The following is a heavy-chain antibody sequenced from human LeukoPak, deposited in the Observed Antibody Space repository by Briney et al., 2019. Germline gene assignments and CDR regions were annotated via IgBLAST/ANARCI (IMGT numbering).Heavy chain of an antibody. CDR1: GYTLGSYA. Sequence: GGSLRLSCTASGYTLGSYAMSWVRQSPGKGLEWVSAMGGSGGSTYYAHSVKGRFTISRDNSKNTLFLQMHSLRAEDTAIYYCSRIPSDFWTGYYAFDIWGQGTMVSVSS. CDR2: MGGSGGST. J-gene: IGHJ3*02. CDR3: SRIPSDFWTGYYAFDI. D-gene: IGHD3/OR15-3a*01. V-gene: IGHV3-23*01.